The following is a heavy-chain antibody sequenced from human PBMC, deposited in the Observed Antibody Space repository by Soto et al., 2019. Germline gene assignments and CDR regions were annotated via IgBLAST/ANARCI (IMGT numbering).Heavy chain of an antibody. Sequence: SETMSLTCSVSGGYVSNMTYYWSWIRQPPGKRLEWIGYVYYSGTTNYNPSLKSRVTISVDLSKNQFSLRLSSVTTADTALYYCARTTAVPNTLRSRYFFDYWGQGTLVTVSS. J-gene: IGHJ4*02. CDR2: VYYSGTT. V-gene: IGHV4-61*01. CDR1: GGYVSNMTYY. CDR3: ARTTAVPNTLRSRYFFDY. D-gene: IGHD4-17*01.